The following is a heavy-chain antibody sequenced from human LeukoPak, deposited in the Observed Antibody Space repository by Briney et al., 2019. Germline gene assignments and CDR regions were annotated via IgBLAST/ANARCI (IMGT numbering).Heavy chain of an antibody. D-gene: IGHD2-21*02. Sequence: GSLRLSCAASGFTFSSYSMNWVRQAPGKGLEWVSSISSSSSYIYYADSVKGRFTISRDNAKNSLYLQMNSLRAEDTAVYYCARVKESVSGGDHVDYWGQGTLVTVSS. V-gene: IGHV3-21*01. CDR2: ISSSSSYI. CDR3: ARVKESVSGGDHVDY. CDR1: GFTFSSYS. J-gene: IGHJ4*02.